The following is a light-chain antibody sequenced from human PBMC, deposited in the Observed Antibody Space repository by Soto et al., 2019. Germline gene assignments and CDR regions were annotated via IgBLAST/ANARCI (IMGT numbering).Light chain of an antibody. Sequence: VMTQSPATVSVSPGERTSLSCRASQSVGTNLGWYQQKPGHAPRLLISKTTTRATGVPARYSGSGSGTKFTLTISSLQSQDIAVYYCQQYANWQLTFGGGTKVDIK. CDR1: QSVGTN. J-gene: IGKJ4*01. CDR2: KTT. CDR3: QQYANWQLT. V-gene: IGKV3-15*01.